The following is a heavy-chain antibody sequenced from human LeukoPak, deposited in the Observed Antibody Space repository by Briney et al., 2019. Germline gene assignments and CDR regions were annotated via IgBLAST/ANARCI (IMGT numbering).Heavy chain of an antibody. CDR3: ARLSRIAAAGAYDYHSLDV. Sequence: PSDTLSLTCSVYGDSINYPWTWIRQPPGKGLEWIGDVYNSGTTSYNPSLTGRATISVDRSKNHLSLRLTSVTAADTAVYYCARLSRIAAAGAYDYHSLDVWGQGTTVTVSS. D-gene: IGHD6-13*01. V-gene: IGHV4-59*13. CDR1: GDSINYP. J-gene: IGHJ6*02. CDR2: VYNSGTT.